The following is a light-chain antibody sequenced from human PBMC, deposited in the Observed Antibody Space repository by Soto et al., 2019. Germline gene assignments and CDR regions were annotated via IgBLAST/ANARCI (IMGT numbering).Light chain of an antibody. V-gene: IGKV1-33*01. Sequence: DIQMTQSPSSLSASVGERVTITCQASHGISKSLNWCQQKPGKAPNLLNYGASNLETGVPSRFRGSGSGTDFTFTISSLQPKDIAAYYCQQYDNLPVGGGTKVEIK. CDR1: HGISKS. J-gene: IGKJ4*01. CDR2: GAS. CDR3: QQYDNLP.